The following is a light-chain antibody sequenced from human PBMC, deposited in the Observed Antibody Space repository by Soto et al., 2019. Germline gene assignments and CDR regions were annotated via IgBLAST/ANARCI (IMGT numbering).Light chain of an antibody. J-gene: IGKJ1*01. CDR2: GAS. CDR3: QQYGSSGT. CDR1: QSVSNNY. Sequence: VEFAQTPSTLFPSPGERPTLSCRASQSVSNNYLAWYQQKPGQAPRLLIYGASNRATGIPDRFSGSGSGTDFTLTISRLEPEDFAVYYCQQYGSSGTFGQGTKVDIK. V-gene: IGKV3-20*01.